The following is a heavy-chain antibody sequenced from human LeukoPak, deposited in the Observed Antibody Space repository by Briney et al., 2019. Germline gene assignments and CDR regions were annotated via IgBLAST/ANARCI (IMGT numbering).Heavy chain of an antibody. D-gene: IGHD5-24*01. CDR2: INWNGGST. CDR1: GFTFDDYG. CDR3: AKRSGAPNNFDY. J-gene: IGHJ4*02. Sequence: GGSLRLSCAASGFTFDDYGMSWVRQAPGKGLEWVPGINWNGGSTGYADSVKGRFTISRDNAKNSLYLQMNSLRSEDTALYFCAKRSGAPNNFDYWGQGTLVTVSS. V-gene: IGHV3-20*04.